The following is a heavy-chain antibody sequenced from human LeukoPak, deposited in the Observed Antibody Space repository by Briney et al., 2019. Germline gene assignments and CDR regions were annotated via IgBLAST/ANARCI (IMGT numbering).Heavy chain of an antibody. V-gene: IGHV1-18*01. D-gene: IGHD6-13*01. CDR1: GYTFTSYG. J-gene: IGHJ4*02. CDR2: ISAYNGNT. CDR3: ARLDEGSSWVYYFDY. Sequence: ASVTVSCKASGYTFTSYGISWVRQAPGQGLEWMGWISAYNGNTNYAQKLQGRVTMTTDTSTSTAYMELRSLRSDDTAVYYCARLDEGSSWVYYFDYWGQGTLVTVSS.